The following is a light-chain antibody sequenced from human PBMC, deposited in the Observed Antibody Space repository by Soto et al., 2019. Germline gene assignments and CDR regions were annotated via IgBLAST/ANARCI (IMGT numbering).Light chain of an antibody. CDR1: QSVDNW. CDR2: DAS. J-gene: IGKJ1*01. V-gene: IGKV1-5*01. CDR3: QQYRSFPWA. Sequence: IQLTQSPSTLSASVGDRVTITCRASQSVDNWLAWYQQKPGRAPNLLIYDASNLETGVPSRFSGSGFGTEFILTIGSLKPDDFATYYCQQYRSFPWAFGQGTKVEVK.